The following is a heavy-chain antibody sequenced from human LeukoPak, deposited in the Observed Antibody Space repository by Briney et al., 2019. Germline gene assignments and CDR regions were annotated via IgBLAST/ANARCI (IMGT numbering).Heavy chain of an antibody. J-gene: IGHJ4*02. CDR1: GYSISSGYY. Sequence: SETLSLTCAVSGYSISSGYYWGWIRQPPGKGLGWIGSIYHSGSTYYNPSLKSRVTISVDTSKNQFSLKLSSVTAADTAVYYCARFGVRGVKIDYWGQGTLVTVSS. CDR2: IYHSGST. CDR3: ARFGVRGVKIDY. D-gene: IGHD3-10*01. V-gene: IGHV4-38-2*01.